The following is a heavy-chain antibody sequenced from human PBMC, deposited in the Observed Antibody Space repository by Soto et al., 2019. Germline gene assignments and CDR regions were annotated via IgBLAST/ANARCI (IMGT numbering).Heavy chain of an antibody. CDR2: MNPNNGNT. CDR1: GYTFATYD. J-gene: IGHJ4*02. V-gene: IGHV1-8*01. CDR3: ARVGQWLVT. D-gene: IGHD6-19*01. Sequence: QVQLVQSGAEVKKPGASVKVSCKASGYTFATYDINWVRQAAGQGLEWMGWMNPNNGNTGYAQKFQGRVTMTRDTSINTAYRELSSLGSEDTAVYYCARVGQWLVTWGQGTLVTVSS.